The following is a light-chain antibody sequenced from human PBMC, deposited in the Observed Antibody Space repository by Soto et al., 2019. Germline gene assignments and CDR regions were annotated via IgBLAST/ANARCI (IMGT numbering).Light chain of an antibody. J-gene: IGKJ1*01. CDR2: WAS. CDR3: QQYYSSPPT. CDR1: QSVLSSSNNQNY. Sequence: DIVMTQSPDSLAVSLGERATINCKSSQSVLSSSNNQNYLAWYQQKAGQPPKLLIYWASTRESGVPDRLSGSGSGTDFTLTISSLQAEDVAVYYCQQYYSSPPTFGQGTKVEIK. V-gene: IGKV4-1*01.